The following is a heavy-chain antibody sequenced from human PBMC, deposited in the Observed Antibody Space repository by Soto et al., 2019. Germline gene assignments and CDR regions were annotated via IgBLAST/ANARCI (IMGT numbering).Heavy chain of an antibody. CDR1: GGSFSGYY. CDR3: AGGRRSPIVVVPAAIFDY. D-gene: IGHD2-2*02. CDR2: ITHSGST. J-gene: IGHJ4*02. Sequence: QVQLQQWGAGLLKPSETLSLTCAVYGGSFSGYYWSWIRQPPGKGLEWIGEITHSGSTNSNPSLKSRVTMSVGTSRNQFSRKLSSVTDADTAVYYCAGGRRSPIVVVPAAIFDYWGQGTLVTVSS. V-gene: IGHV4-34*01.